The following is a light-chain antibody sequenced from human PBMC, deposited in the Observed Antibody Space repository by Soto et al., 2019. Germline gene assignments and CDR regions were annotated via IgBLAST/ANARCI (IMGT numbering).Light chain of an antibody. CDR2: HTS. Sequence: DIQLTQSPSFLSASVGDRVTITCRASQDINYCLAWFQQKPGKAPKSLIYHTSNLESGVPSRFSGSGSGTHYTLTINSLQPEDIATYSCQQYMTVPLTFGGGTKVDIK. J-gene: IGKJ4*01. CDR3: QQYMTVPLT. V-gene: IGKV1-16*01. CDR1: QDINYC.